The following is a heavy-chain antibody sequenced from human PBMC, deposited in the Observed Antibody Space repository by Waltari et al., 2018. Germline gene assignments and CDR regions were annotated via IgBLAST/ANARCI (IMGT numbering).Heavy chain of an antibody. CDR1: GYTFTGYY. J-gene: IGHJ4*02. CDR3: ARVWGDSLRPDY. Sequence: QVQLVQSGAEVKKPGASVKVSCKASGYTFTGYYMHWVRQAPGQGLEWMGWINPNSGGTNYAQKCQGRVTMTRDTSISTAYMELSRLRSDDTAVYYCARVWGDSLRPDYWGQGTLVTVSS. V-gene: IGHV1-2*02. CDR2: INPNSGGT. D-gene: IGHD2-21*02.